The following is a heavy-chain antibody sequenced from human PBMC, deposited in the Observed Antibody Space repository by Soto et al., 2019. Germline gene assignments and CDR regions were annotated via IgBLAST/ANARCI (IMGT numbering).Heavy chain of an antibody. Sequence: SETLSLTCTVSGGSTNNYYWSWIRQPPGKGLEWIGYIYDSGSTNYNPSLKSRVTISVDTSKSQLSLKLTSVTAADTAVYYCVRSSISRFDPWGQGTLVTVSS. V-gene: IGHV4-59*01. CDR3: VRSSISRFDP. J-gene: IGHJ5*02. CDR2: IYDSGST. CDR1: GGSTNNYY. D-gene: IGHD2-2*01.